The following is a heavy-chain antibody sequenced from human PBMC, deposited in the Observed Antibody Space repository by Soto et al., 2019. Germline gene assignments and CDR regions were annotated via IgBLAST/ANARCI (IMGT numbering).Heavy chain of an antibody. J-gene: IGHJ4*02. CDR3: AREVTIFGVVTFIDY. CDR2: IYYSGST. V-gene: IGHV4-59*01. Sequence: PSETLSLTCTVSGGSISSYYWSWIQQPPGKGLEWIGYIYYSGSTNYNPSLKSRVTISVDTSKNQFSLKLSSVTAADTAVYYCAREVTIFGVVTFIDYWGQGTLVTVSS. CDR1: GGSISSYY. D-gene: IGHD3-3*01.